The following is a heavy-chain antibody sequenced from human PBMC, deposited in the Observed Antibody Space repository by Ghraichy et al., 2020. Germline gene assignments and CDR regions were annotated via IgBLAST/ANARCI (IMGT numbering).Heavy chain of an antibody. D-gene: IGHD6-19*01. CDR2: ISADGGSL. J-gene: IGHJ5*02. Sequence: GGSLRLSCATSGFTFKAYHMSWVRQAPGKGLEWVALISADGGSLYYADSVKGRFTISRDNPKNTRYLQLDSLRSDDRAVYYCTGEYGSSGRCGYFDPWGQGTQVTVSS. CDR1: GFTFKAYH. CDR3: TGEYGSSGRCGYFDP. V-gene: IGHV3-30-3*01.